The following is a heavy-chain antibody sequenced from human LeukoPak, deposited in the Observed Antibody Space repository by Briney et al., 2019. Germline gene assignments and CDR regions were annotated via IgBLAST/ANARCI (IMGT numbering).Heavy chain of an antibody. D-gene: IGHD6-19*01. CDR2: ISHDGSEK. CDR3: ARDCGWYFQY. CDR1: GFAFSTYG. V-gene: IGHV3-30*03. Sequence: GGSLRLSCATSGFAFSTYGMHWVRQAPDTGLEWVAFISHDGSEKYYADSVRGRFTISRDNSKSTLYLQMNSLRAEDTAVFYCARDCGWYFQYWGQGTLVTVSS. J-gene: IGHJ4*02.